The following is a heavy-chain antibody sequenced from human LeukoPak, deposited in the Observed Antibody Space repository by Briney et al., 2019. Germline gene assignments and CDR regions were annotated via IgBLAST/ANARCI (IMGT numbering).Heavy chain of an antibody. J-gene: IGHJ5*02. CDR1: GFTFSSYS. D-gene: IGHD5-12*01. CDR2: ISSSSSTI. CDR3: AKEQRGYSGYMVGSCFDP. V-gene: IGHV3-48*01. Sequence: PGGSLRLSCAASGFTFSSYSMNWVRQAPGKGLEWVSHISSSSSTIYYADSVKGRFTISRDNAKNSLYLQMNSLRAEDTALYYCAKEQRGYSGYMVGSCFDPWGQGTLVTVSS.